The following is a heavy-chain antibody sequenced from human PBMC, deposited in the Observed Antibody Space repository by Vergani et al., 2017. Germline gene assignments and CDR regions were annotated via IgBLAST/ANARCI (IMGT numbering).Heavy chain of an antibody. D-gene: IGHD4-11*01. CDR1: GFSLSPYG. V-gene: IGHV3-30*02. J-gene: IGHJ4*02. CDR3: AKDLYSNGNQILDY. CDR2: IRPDGSNK. Sequence: QVQLVESGGGVVQPGGSLSLSCVASGFSLSPYGMHWVRQAPGKGLEWVTFIRPDGSNKYYADSVKGRFTISRDNSKNTLYLQMNSLRAEDTAVYYCAKDLYSNGNQILDYWGQGTLLTVSS.